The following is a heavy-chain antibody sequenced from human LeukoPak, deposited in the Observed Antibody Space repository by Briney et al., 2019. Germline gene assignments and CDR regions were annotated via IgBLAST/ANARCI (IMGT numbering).Heavy chain of an antibody. CDR3: ARHSSSWYNFDL. CDR2: TYYSGST. J-gene: IGHJ2*01. Sequence: SETLSLTCSVSGYSISSSYYWSWIRQPPGKGLEWIGYTYYSGSTNYNPSLKSRVTISVDTSKNQFSLKLSSVTAADTAVYYCARHSSSWYNFDLWGRGTLVTVSS. D-gene: IGHD6-13*01. V-gene: IGHV4-59*08. CDR1: GYSISSSYY.